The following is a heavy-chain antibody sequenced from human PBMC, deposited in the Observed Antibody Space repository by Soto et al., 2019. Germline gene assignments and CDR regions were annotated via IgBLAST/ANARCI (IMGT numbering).Heavy chain of an antibody. J-gene: IGHJ5*02. CDR3: AKDPPREIAEACTGWFDP. CDR1: GFTFSSYA. CDR2: ISGSGGST. V-gene: IGHV3-23*01. D-gene: IGHD6-13*01. Sequence: EVQLLESGGGLVQPGGSLRLSCAASGFTFSSYAMSWVRQAPGKGLEWVSAISGSGGSTYYADSVKGRFTISRDNSKNTLYMQMNRLRAEDTAVNYCAKDPPREIAEACTGWFDPWGQGTLVTVSS.